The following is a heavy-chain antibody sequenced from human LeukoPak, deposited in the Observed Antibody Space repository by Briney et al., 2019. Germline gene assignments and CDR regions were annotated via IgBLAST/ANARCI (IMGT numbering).Heavy chain of an antibody. J-gene: IGHJ3*02. CDR3: AARVGYSYGDAFDI. CDR2: MNPNSGNT. Sequence: ASVKVSCKASGYTFTSYDINWVRQATGQGLEWMGWMNPNSGNTGYAQKFQGRVTITRNTSIGTAYMELSSLRSEDTAVYYCAARVGYSYGDAFDIWGQGTMVTVSS. V-gene: IGHV1-8*03. D-gene: IGHD5-18*01. CDR1: GYTFTSYD.